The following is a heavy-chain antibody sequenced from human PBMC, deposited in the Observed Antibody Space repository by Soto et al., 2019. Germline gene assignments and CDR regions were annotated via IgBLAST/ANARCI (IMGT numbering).Heavy chain of an antibody. CDR2: ISAYNGNT. D-gene: IGHD7-27*01. CDR3: PTDVKLGTLYYYYGMDV. CDR1: GYTFTSYG. V-gene: IGHV1-18*04. Sequence: GASVKVSCKASGYTFTSYGISWVRQAPGQGLEWMGWISAYNGNTNYAQKLQGRVTMTTDTSTSTAYMELRSLRSDDTAVYYCPTDVKLGTLYYYYGMDVWGQGTTVTVSS. J-gene: IGHJ6*02.